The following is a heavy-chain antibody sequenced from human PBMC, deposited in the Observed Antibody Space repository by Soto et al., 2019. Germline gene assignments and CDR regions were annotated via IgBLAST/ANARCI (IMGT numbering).Heavy chain of an antibody. J-gene: IGHJ4*02. V-gene: IGHV1-69*06. D-gene: IGHD6-19*01. CDR2: IIPIFDTS. CDR1: GGTFTSFA. Sequence: QVHLVQSGAEVKRPGSSVKVSCKASGGTFTSFAFSWVRQAPRQGLEWIGVIIPIFDTSTYAQSFQGRLTVTANKSANTVYMELNSLRSDDTAIYFCAREPLSRDSGWYTYFDSWGQGTLVTVSS. CDR3: AREPLSRDSGWYTYFDS.